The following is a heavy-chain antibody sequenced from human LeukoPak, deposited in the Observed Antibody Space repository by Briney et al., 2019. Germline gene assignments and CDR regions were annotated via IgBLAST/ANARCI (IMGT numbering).Heavy chain of an antibody. CDR1: GGSFSGYY. Sequence: PSETLSLTCAVYGGSFSGYYWSWIRQPPGKGLEWIGEINHSGSTNYNPSLKSRVTISVDTSKNQFSLKLSSVTAADTAVYYCARVGDYYGSFDPWGQGTLVTVSS. CDR2: INHSGST. CDR3: ARVGDYYGSFDP. D-gene: IGHD3-22*01. J-gene: IGHJ5*02. V-gene: IGHV4-34*01.